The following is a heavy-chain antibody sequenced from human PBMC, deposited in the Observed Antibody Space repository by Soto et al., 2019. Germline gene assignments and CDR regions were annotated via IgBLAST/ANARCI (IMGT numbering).Heavy chain of an antibody. CDR3: ARRNGTYRDYYYYSGMDV. CDR2: IIPILGIA. J-gene: IGHJ6*02. D-gene: IGHD1-26*01. CDR1: GGTFSSSS. Sequence: QVQLVQSGAEVKKPGSSVKVSCKASGGTFSSSSISWVRQAPGQGLEWMGRIIPILGIANHAQKFQGRVTITADKSTDTAYMDLSSLRSEDTAVYYCARRNGTYRDYYYYSGMDVWGQGTTVTVSS. V-gene: IGHV1-69*02.